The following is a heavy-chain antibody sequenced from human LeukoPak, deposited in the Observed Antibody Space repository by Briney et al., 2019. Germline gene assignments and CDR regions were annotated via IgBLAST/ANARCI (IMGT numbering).Heavy chain of an antibody. D-gene: IGHD5-18*01. V-gene: IGHV3-73*01. J-gene: IGHJ3*02. CDR3: ARAVIQLWFADAFDI. CDR1: GFTFSGSA. Sequence: PGGSLRLSCGASGFTFSGSAMHWVRQASGKGLEWVGRIRSKANSYATAYAASVKGRFTISRDDSKHTAYLQMNSLKTEDTAVYYCARAVIQLWFADAFDIWGQGTMVTVSS. CDR2: IRSKANSYAT.